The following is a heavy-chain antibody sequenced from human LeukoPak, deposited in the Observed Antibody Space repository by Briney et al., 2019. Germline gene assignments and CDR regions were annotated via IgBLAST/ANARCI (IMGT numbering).Heavy chain of an antibody. D-gene: IGHD2-15*01. J-gene: IGHJ6*02. CDR3: ARGPHGYCSGGSCYYYYGMDV. CDR1: GGSISSYY. Sequence: SETLSLTCTVSGGSISSYYWSWIRQPPGKGLEWIGYIYHSGSTYYNPSLKSRVTISVDRSKNQFSLKLSSVTAADTAVYYCARGPHGYCSGGSCYYYYGMDVWGQGTTVTVSS. V-gene: IGHV4-59*12. CDR2: IYHSGST.